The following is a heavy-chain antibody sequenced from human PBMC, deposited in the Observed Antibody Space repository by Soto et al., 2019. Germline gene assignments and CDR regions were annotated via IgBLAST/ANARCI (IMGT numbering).Heavy chain of an antibody. CDR1: GFTFSIYA. D-gene: IGHD6-19*01. V-gene: IGHV3-23*01. CDR3: AKDTYVSGWFTDAFDI. Sequence: EVQLLESGGGLVQPGGSLRLSCAASGFTFSIYAMSFVRQTPGKGLEWVSGISGSGGNTYYAESVKGRFTISRDNSRNTVYLQMNSPRVDATAVYYCAKDTYVSGWFTDAFDIWGQGTMVTVSS. J-gene: IGHJ3*02. CDR2: ISGSGGNT.